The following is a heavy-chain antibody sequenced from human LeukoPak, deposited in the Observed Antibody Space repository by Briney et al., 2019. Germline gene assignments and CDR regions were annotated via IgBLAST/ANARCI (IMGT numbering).Heavy chain of an antibody. Sequence: GGSLRLSCAASGITFSNSAMTWVRQAPGKGLEWVSAISGSGGSTYYAHSVKGRFTISRDNSKNTLYLQMSSLRAEDTAVYYCLRSGGGRASNWGQGTLVTVSS. J-gene: IGHJ4*02. CDR1: GITFSNSA. CDR2: ISGSGGST. D-gene: IGHD2-15*01. V-gene: IGHV3-23*01. CDR3: LRSGGGRASN.